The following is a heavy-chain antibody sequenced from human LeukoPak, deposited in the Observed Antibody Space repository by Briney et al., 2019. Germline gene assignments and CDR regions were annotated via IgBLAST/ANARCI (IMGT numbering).Heavy chain of an antibody. V-gene: IGHV3-7*01. CDR3: ARQTRPHRAHWFDP. CDR2: IKQDGSEK. Sequence: GGSLRLSCAASGFTFSSYWMSWVRQAPGKGLEWVANIKQDGSEKYYMDSVKGRFTISRDNAKNSLYLQMNSLRAEDTAVYYCARQTRPHRAHWFDPWGQGTLVTVSS. CDR1: GFTFSSYW. J-gene: IGHJ5*02. D-gene: IGHD3-10*01.